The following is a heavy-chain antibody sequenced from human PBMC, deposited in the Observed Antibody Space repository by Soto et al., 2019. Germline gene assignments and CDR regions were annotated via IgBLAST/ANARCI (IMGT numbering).Heavy chain of an antibody. V-gene: IGHV1-69*13. Sequence: SVKVSCKASGGTFSSYAISWVRQAPGQGLEWMGGIIPIFGTANYAQKFQGRVTITADESTSTAYMELSSLRSEDTAVYYCARVTVKTKVWDYWGQGTLVTVSS. CDR3: ARVTVKTKVWDY. J-gene: IGHJ4*02. CDR1: GGTFSSYA. D-gene: IGHD1-7*01. CDR2: IIPIFGTA.